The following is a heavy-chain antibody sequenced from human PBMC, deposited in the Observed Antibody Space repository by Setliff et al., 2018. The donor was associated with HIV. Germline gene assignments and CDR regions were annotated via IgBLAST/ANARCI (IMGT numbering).Heavy chain of an antibody. J-gene: IGHJ5*02. D-gene: IGHD2-8*01. CDR2: ITPSGAT. CDR1: GDSITGSFY. V-gene: IGHV4-38-2*02. CDR3: ARDAPTVYANGWFDP. Sequence: SETLSLTCGVSGDSITGSFYWGWFRQPPGKGLEWIGEITPSGATNYLPSLKSRVTMSLDTSKNQFSLKLSSVTAADTAVYYCARDAPTVYANGWFDPWGQGTLVTVSS.